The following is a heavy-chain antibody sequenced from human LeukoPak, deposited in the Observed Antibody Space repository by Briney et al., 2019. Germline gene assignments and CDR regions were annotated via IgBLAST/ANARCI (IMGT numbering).Heavy chain of an antibody. D-gene: IGHD6-13*01. V-gene: IGHV3-7*01. CDR2: IKEDGSED. J-gene: IGHJ1*01. CDR1: GFTFSTYW. Sequence: GSLRLSCAASGFTFSTYWMSWVRQAPGKGLEWVANIKEDGSEDYYVDSVKGRFTISRDNAKNSLNLQMTSLRADDTAVYYCAKDGSSWSEYFQHWGQGTLVTVSS. CDR3: AKDGSSWSEYFQH.